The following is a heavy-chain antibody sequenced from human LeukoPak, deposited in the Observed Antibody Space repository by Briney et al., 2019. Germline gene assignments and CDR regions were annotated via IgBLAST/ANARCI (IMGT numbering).Heavy chain of an antibody. Sequence: PGGSLRLSCAASGFTFDDYAMHWVRQAPGKGLEWVSGISWNSGSIAYADSVKGRFTISRDNAKNSLYLQMNSLRAEDTAVYYCAREHDYGDYRVRYALGYWGQGTLVTVSS. J-gene: IGHJ4*02. V-gene: IGHV3-9*01. CDR2: ISWNSGSI. D-gene: IGHD4-17*01. CDR3: AREHDYGDYRVRYALGY. CDR1: GFTFDDYA.